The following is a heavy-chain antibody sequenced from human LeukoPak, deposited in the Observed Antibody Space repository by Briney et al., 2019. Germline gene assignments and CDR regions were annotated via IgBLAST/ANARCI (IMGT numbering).Heavy chain of an antibody. CDR3: AKAWGNYDFWSGFDY. V-gene: IGHV3-23*01. Sequence: GGSLRLSCAASGFTFSSYAMSWVRQAPGKGLEWVSAISGSGGSTYYADSVKGRFTISRDNSKNTLYLQMNSLRAEDPAVYYCAKAWGNYDFWSGFDYWGQGTLVTVSS. D-gene: IGHD3-3*01. CDR1: GFTFSSYA. J-gene: IGHJ4*02. CDR2: ISGSGGST.